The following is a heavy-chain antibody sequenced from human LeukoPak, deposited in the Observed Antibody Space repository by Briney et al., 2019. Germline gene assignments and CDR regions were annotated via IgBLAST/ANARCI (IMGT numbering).Heavy chain of an antibody. V-gene: IGHV4-34*01. CDR2: INHSGST. CDR1: GGSFSGYY. J-gene: IGHJ4*02. D-gene: IGHD6-13*01. Sequence: SETLSLTCAVYGGSFSGYYWSWIRQPPGNGLEWIGEINHSGSTNYNPSLKSRVTISVDTSKNQFSLKLSSVTAADTAVYYCARGEIAAAAKGYFDYWGQGTLVTVSS. CDR3: ARGEIAAAAKGYFDY.